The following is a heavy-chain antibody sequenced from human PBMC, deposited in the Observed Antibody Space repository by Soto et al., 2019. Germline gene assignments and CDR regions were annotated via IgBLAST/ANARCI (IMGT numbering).Heavy chain of an antibody. CDR1: GDTFSSYA. CDR2: IVPFIGTT. D-gene: IGHD6-13*01. J-gene: IGHJ4*02. V-gene: IGHV1-69*06. Sequence: QVQLVQSGAEVRKPGSSVKVSCKASGDTFSSYAISWVRQAPGQGLEWMGGIVPFIGTTNYAQNFQGRVTITADKSTSTTYMELTSLGSEDTAVYYCARGGFSSSWRFDYWGQGALVTVSS. CDR3: ARGGFSSSWRFDY.